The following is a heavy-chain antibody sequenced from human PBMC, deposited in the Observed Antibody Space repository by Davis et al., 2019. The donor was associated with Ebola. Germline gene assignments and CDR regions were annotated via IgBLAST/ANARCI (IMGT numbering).Heavy chain of an antibody. D-gene: IGHD5-24*01. CDR2: IYPGDSDT. CDR1: GYSFTSYW. V-gene: IGHV5-51*01. J-gene: IGHJ4*02. Sequence: GESLKISCKGSGYSFTSYWIDWVRQMPGKGLEWMGIIYPGDSDTRYSPSFQGQVTISADKSINTAFLQWSSLKASDTAMYYCARRDAYNRPLDYWGQGTLVTVSS. CDR3: ARRDAYNRPLDY.